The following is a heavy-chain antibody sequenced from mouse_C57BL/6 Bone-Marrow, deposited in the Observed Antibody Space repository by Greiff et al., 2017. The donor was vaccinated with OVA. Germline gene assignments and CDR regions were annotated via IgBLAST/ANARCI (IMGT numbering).Heavy chain of an antibody. V-gene: IGHV3-8*01. J-gene: IGHJ1*03. D-gene: IGHD1-1*01. Sequence: EVKLVESGPGLAKPSQTLSLTCSVTGYSITSDYWNWIRKFPGNKLEYMGYISYSGSTYYNPSLKSRISITRDTSKNQYYLQLNSVTTEDTATYYCARTYYGSIWYFDVWGTGTTVTVSS. CDR1: GYSITSDY. CDR2: ISYSGST. CDR3: ARTYYGSIWYFDV.